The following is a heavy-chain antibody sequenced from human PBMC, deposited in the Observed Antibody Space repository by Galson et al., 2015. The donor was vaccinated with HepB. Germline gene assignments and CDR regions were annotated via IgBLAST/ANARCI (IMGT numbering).Heavy chain of an antibody. CDR2: IVWDDDK. CDR1: GFSLSTSGMC. Sequence: PALVKPTQTLTLTCTFSGFSLSTSGMCVSWIRQPPGKALEWLALIVWDDDKSYSTSLKTRLTISKDTSKNQVVLTMTNMDPVDTATYYCARIRPYYYYYGMDVWGQGTTFTVSS. CDR3: ARIRPYYYYYGMDV. V-gene: IGHV2-70*01. J-gene: IGHJ6*02.